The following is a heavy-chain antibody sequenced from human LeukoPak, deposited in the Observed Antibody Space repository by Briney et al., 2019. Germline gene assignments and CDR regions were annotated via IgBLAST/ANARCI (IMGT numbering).Heavy chain of an antibody. V-gene: IGHV3-23*01. Sequence: GGSLRLSCAASGFTFSTYAMGWVRQAPGKGLDCVSVISVNGADTYYADSVKGRFTISRDNFKNTLYLQMNSLSAEDTAIYYCAKYLRSGYSPLGSWGQGTLVTVSS. J-gene: IGHJ4*02. CDR3: AKYLRSGYSPLGS. CDR1: GFTFSTYA. D-gene: IGHD3-3*01. CDR2: ISVNGADT.